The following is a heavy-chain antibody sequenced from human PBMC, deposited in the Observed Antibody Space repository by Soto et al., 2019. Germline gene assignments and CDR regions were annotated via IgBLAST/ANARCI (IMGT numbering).Heavy chain of an antibody. Sequence: QVQLVQSGAELKKPGSSVKVSCKASGVTFSSYTISWVRQAPGQGLEWMGRIIPNLGIANYAQKFQGRVTITADKSTSTDYMELSSLRSEDTAVYYCARDLAEGDIVDSYYMDVWGKGTTVTASS. D-gene: IGHD5-12*01. J-gene: IGHJ6*03. V-gene: IGHV1-69*08. CDR2: IIPNLGIA. CDR3: ARDLAEGDIVDSYYMDV. CDR1: GVTFSSYT.